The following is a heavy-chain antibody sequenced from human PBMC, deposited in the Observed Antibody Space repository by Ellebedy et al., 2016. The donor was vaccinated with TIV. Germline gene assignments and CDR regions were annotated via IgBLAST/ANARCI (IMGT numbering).Heavy chain of an antibody. D-gene: IGHD2-15*01. J-gene: IGHJ6*02. Sequence: AASVKVSCKASGYTFTGYYMHWVRQAPGQGLEWMGWINPNSGGTNYAQKFQGWVTMTRDMSISTAYMELSRLRSDDTAVYYCARGDCSGGSCYQNYYYGMDVWGQGTTVTVSS. V-gene: IGHV1-2*04. CDR1: GYTFTGYY. CDR3: ARGDCSGGSCYQNYYYGMDV. CDR2: INPNSGGT.